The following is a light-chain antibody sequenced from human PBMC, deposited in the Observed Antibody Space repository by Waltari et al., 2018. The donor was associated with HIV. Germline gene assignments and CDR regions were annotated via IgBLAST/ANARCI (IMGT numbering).Light chain of an antibody. J-gene: IGLJ3*02. CDR1: NPNIGINY. CDR2: WDN. CDR3: AAWDDSLSGRV. Sequence: QSVLTQPPSESGTPGQRVTIYRSGSNPNIGINYVYWYQQLPGTAPKLLIYWDNQRPSGVPGRFSGSKSGTSASLAISGLRSEDEADYYCAAWDDSLSGRVFGGGTNLTVL. V-gene: IGLV1-47*01.